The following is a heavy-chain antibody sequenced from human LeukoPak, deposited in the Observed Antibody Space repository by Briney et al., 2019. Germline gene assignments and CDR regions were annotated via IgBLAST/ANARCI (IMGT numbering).Heavy chain of an antibody. D-gene: IGHD2/OR15-2a*01. Sequence: PGGSLRLSCAASGFTFSNAWMSWVRQAPGKGLEWVANIKQDGSEKYYVDSVKGRFTISRDNAKNSLYLQMNSLRAEDTAVYYCARESSDFFDYWGQGTLVTVSS. CDR3: ARESSDFFDY. J-gene: IGHJ4*02. CDR1: GFTFSNAW. CDR2: IKQDGSEK. V-gene: IGHV3-7*01.